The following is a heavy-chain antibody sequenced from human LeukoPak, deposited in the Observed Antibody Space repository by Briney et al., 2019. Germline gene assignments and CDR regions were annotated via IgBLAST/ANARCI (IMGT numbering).Heavy chain of an antibody. CDR3: TRLRDEWFDP. V-gene: IGHV1-69*13. J-gene: IGHJ5*02. CDR2: IIPIFGTA. Sequence: SVKVSCKGSGGTFNTYAVSWVRQPPAPGLGWMGGIIPIFGTANYAQKFQGRVTITADESTNTAYMELSSLTSEDTAVYYCTRLRDEWFDPWGQGTLVTVSS. D-gene: IGHD4-17*01. CDR1: GGTFNTYA.